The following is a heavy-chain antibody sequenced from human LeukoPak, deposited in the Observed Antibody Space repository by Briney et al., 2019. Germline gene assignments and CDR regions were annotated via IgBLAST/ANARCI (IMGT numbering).Heavy chain of an antibody. D-gene: IGHD2-8*01. J-gene: IGHJ4*02. CDR1: ENTFTNYY. CDR2: INPNGDRT. CDR3: ARAGVGTLYYFDY. Sequence: GASVKVSCKASENTFTNYYMHWVRQAPGQGLEWLGLINPNGDRTAYAQNFQGRVTMTRDTSTTTLYLELSSLRSDDTAMYYCARAGVGTLYYFDYWGQGTLVTVSS. V-gene: IGHV1-46*01.